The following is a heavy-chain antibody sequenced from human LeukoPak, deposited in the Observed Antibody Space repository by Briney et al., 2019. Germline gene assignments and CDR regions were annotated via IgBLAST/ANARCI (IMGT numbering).Heavy chain of an antibody. Sequence: GGSLRLSCAASGFTFSSYAMSWVRQAPGKGLEWVSAISGSGGSTYYADSVKGRFTISRDNSKNTLYLQMNSLRAEDTAVYYCAKEPEYYDILTGFRPDAFDIWGQGTMVTVSS. D-gene: IGHD3-9*01. V-gene: IGHV3-23*01. CDR3: AKEPEYYDILTGFRPDAFDI. J-gene: IGHJ3*02. CDR2: ISGSGGST. CDR1: GFTFSSYA.